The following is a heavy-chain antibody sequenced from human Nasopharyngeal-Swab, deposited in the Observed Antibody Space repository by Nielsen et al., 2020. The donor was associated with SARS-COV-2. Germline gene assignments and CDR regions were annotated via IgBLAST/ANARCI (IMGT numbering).Heavy chain of an antibody. D-gene: IGHD3-22*01. J-gene: IGHJ3*02. CDR3: AKRYDSSGYPIDAFDI. CDR1: GFTLGDYY. CDR2: SRVKANRYTA. Sequence: GESLKISCVASGFTLGDYYMDWIRQAPGKGLEWLGHSRVKANRYTAEYAASVTGRFTFSREESKNLLYLQMNSLKTEDTAVYYCAKRYDSSGYPIDAFDIWGQGTMVTVSS. V-gene: IGHV3-72*01.